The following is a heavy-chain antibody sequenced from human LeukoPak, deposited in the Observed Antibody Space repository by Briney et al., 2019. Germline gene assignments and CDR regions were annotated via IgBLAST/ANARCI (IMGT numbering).Heavy chain of an antibody. Sequence: GGSLRLSCAASGFTFSRYWMHWVRQAPGKGLVWVSRINSDGSTTNYADSVKGRSTIFRDNAKNTLYLQMNSLRAEDTAVYYCVRDLGGRSGHWGQGTLVTVSS. J-gene: IGHJ4*02. CDR2: INSDGSTT. CDR3: VRDLGGRSGH. D-gene: IGHD1-26*01. V-gene: IGHV3-74*01. CDR1: GFTFSRYW.